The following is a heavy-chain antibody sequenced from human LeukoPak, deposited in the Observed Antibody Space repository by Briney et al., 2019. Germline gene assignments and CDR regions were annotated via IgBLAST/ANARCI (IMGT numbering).Heavy chain of an antibody. D-gene: IGHD6-13*01. CDR3: AKTSSWYEHDAFDI. Sequence: GASVKVSCKASGYTFTSYGFSWVRQAPGQGLEWMGWISVYTGNTNYAQKFQDRVTLTTDTSTTTAYMELSRLRSDDTAVYYCAKTSSWYEHDAFDIWGQGTMVTVSS. V-gene: IGHV1-18*01. CDR2: ISVYTGNT. J-gene: IGHJ3*02. CDR1: GYTFTSYG.